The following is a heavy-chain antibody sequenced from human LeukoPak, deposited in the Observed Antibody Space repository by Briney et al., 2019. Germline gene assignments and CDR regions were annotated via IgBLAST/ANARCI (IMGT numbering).Heavy chain of an antibody. V-gene: IGHV4-34*01. CDR1: GGSFSGYY. CDR2: INHSGST. D-gene: IGHD3-16*02. Sequence: SETLSLTRAVYGGSFSGYYWSWIRQPPGKGLEWIGEINHSGSTNYNPSLKSRVTISVDTSKNQFSLKLSSVTAADTAVYYCARGRVMITFGGVIVSHYFDYWGQGTLVTVSS. J-gene: IGHJ4*02. CDR3: ARGRVMITFGGVIVSHYFDY.